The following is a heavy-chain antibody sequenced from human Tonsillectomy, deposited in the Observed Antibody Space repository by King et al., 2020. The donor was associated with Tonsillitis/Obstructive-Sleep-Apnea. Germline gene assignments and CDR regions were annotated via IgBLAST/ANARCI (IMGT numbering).Heavy chain of an antibody. Sequence: VQLVESGGGVGQPWRALRTSFAASGFPFLSYVLHWVRPAPGKGLEWVALISFDGGNKYYADSVRGRLTISRDSSKSTLSLQMPSLRLDDTAVYYCAKVRYGGNSWGYYYYMDVWGKGTTVTVSS. CDR1: GFPFLSYV. CDR2: ISFDGGNK. D-gene: IGHD4-23*01. J-gene: IGHJ6*03. CDR3: AKVRYGGNSWGYYYYMDV. V-gene: IGHV3-30*18.